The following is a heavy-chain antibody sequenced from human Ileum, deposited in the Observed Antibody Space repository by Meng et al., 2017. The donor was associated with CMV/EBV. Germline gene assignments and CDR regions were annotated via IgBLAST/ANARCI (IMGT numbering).Heavy chain of an antibody. D-gene: IGHD3-10*01. J-gene: IGHJ5*02. CDR3: ARAAARGVPVDL. CDR1: GGSLTSYY. Sequence: QLQRRAPCPRLRQPSETLSLTCTVTGGSLTSYYWTWIRQRAGKGLEWIGRIHPTGTTDDNPSLRSRVSMSLDKSKNQFSLKLTSVTAADTAVYYCARAAARGVPVDLWGQGTLVTVSS. V-gene: IGHV4-4*07. CDR2: IHPTGTT.